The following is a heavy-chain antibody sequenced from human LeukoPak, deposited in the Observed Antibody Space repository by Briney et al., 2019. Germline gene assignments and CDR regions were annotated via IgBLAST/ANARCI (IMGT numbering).Heavy chain of an antibody. CDR2: IYYSGST. Sequence: SETLSLICTVSGGSISSGGFYWSWIRQHPEKGLEWIGYIYYSGSTYYNPSLKSRVTISVDTSQNQFSLKLSSVTAADTAVYYCARSGDDYGDYVEDWGQGTLVTVSS. CDR1: GGSISSGGFY. CDR3: ARSGDDYGDYVED. V-gene: IGHV4-31*03. D-gene: IGHD4-17*01. J-gene: IGHJ4*02.